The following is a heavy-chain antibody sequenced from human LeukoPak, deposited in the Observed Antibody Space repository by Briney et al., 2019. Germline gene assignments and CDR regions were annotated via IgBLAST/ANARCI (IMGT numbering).Heavy chain of an antibody. Sequence: ASVKASCKASGYTFTSYGISWVRQAPGQGLEWMGWISAYNGNTNYAQKLQGRVTMTTYTSTSTAYMELRSLRSDDTAVYYCARSPFLEWLLPFFDYWGQGTLATVSS. V-gene: IGHV1-18*01. CDR3: ARSPFLEWLLPFFDY. J-gene: IGHJ4*02. D-gene: IGHD3-3*01. CDR2: ISAYNGNT. CDR1: GYTFTSYG.